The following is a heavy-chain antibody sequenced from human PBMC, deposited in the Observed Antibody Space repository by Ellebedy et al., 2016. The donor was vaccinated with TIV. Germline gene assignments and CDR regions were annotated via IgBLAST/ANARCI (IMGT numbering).Heavy chain of an antibody. CDR1: GFTFSSYS. CDR2: ISSSSSYI. CDR3: ARRSENYGSGSYLPS. J-gene: IGHJ5*02. V-gene: IGHV3-21*01. Sequence: GESLKISXAASGFTFSSYSMNWVRQAPGKGLEWVSSISSSSSYIYYADSVKGRFTISRDNAKNSLYLQMNSLRAEDTAVYYCARRSENYGSGSYLPSWGQGTLVTVSS. D-gene: IGHD3-10*01.